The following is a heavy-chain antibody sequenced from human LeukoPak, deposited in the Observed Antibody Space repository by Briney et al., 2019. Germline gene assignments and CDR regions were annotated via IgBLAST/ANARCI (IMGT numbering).Heavy chain of an antibody. Sequence: PSETLSLICTVSGGSISNYYWSWIRQPPGKGLEWIGYIYYRGTTNYNPSLKSRVTMSVDTSKNQFSLKLSSVTAADTAVYYCARGDPQTTVPEGMDVWGQGTTVTVSS. CDR3: ARGDPQTTVPEGMDV. CDR1: GGSISNYY. CDR2: IYYRGTT. V-gene: IGHV4-59*01. D-gene: IGHD4-17*01. J-gene: IGHJ6*02.